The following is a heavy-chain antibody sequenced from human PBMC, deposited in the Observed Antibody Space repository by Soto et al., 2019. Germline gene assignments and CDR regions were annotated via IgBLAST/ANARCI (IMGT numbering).Heavy chain of an antibody. Sequence: GGSLRLSCAASGFTFSSYGMHWVRQAPGKGLEWVAVIWYDGSNKYYADSVKGRFTISRDNSKNTLYLEMNSLRAEDTAVYYCAKLTGYYYYYAMDVWGLGTTVTVSS. D-gene: IGHD3-9*01. CDR2: IWYDGSNK. CDR1: GFTFSSYG. CDR3: AKLTGYYYYYAMDV. J-gene: IGHJ6*02. V-gene: IGHV3-33*06.